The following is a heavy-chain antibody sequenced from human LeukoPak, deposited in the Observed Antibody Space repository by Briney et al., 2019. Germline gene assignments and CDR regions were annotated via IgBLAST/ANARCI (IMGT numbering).Heavy chain of an antibody. CDR1: GFTFSSYW. Sequence: GGSLRLSCAASGFTFSSYWMSWVRQAPGTGLEWVANIKQDGSEKYYVDSVKGRFTISRDNAKNSLYLQMNSLRVEDTAVYYCARDARVGLSEYGMDVWGQGTTVTVSS. J-gene: IGHJ6*02. V-gene: IGHV3-7*01. CDR3: ARDARVGLSEYGMDV. CDR2: IKQDGSEK.